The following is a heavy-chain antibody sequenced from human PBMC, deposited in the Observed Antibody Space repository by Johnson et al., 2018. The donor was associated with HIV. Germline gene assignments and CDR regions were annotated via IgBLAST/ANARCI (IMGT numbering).Heavy chain of an antibody. J-gene: IGHJ3*02. V-gene: IGHV3-9*01. CDR2: ISWNSGSI. D-gene: IGHD3-22*01. Sequence: VESGGGLVQPGGSLRLSCAASGFTVSSNYMSWVRQAPGKGLEWVSGISWNSGSIGYADSVKGRFTISRDNAKNSLYLQMNSLRAEDTALYYCAKDREYYDTGAFDIWGQGTMVTVSS. CDR3: AKDREYYDTGAFDI. CDR1: GFTVSSNY.